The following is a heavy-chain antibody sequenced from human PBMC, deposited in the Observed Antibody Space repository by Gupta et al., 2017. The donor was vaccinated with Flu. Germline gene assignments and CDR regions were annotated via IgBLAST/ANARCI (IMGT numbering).Heavy chain of an antibody. D-gene: IGHD4-4*01. J-gene: IGHJ6*02. CDR3: AKDSSDTVKGLGGMDV. Sequence: EVQLVESGGGLVQPGRSLRLSCAASGFTFDDYAIHWVRQAPGKGLEWVSGISWNSGSIGYADPVKGRFTISRDNAKNSLYLQMNSLRAEDTALYYCAKDSSDTVKGLGGMDVWGQGPRSPSP. CDR2: ISWNSGSI. V-gene: IGHV3-9*01. CDR1: GFTFDDYA.